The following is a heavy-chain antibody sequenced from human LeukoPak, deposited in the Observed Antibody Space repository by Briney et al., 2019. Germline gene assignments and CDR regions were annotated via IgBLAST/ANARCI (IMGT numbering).Heavy chain of an antibody. Sequence: GGSLRLSCAASGFTFTNAAMTWVRQAPGKGLEWVSTITGSDDGTYYEYSVKGRFTISRDYSKNTLHLQMNSLRVEDTAIYYCAKGPQLGSGYHPDYWGQGTLVTVSS. V-gene: IGHV3-23*01. D-gene: IGHD3-22*01. CDR1: GFTFTNAA. CDR2: ITGSDDGT. J-gene: IGHJ4*02. CDR3: AKGPQLGSGYHPDY.